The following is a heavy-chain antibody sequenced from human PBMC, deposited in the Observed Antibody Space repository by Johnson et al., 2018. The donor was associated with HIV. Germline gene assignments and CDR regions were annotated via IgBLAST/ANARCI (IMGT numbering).Heavy chain of an antibody. D-gene: IGHD5-24*01. CDR1: GFTVSSNY. J-gene: IGHJ3*02. CDR3: AKDIYGYDAFDI. CDR2: IWYDGSNK. V-gene: IGHV3-33*06. Sequence: QVQLVESGGGLIQPGGSLRLSCAASGFTVSSNYMSWVRQAPGKGLEWVAVIWYDGSNKYYADSVKGRFTISRDNSKNTLYLQMNSLRAEDTAVYYCAKDIYGYDAFDIWGQGAMVTVSS.